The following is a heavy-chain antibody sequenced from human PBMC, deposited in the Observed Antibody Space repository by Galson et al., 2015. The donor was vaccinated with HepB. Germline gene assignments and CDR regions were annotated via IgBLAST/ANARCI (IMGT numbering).Heavy chain of an antibody. CDR2: IYYSGST. CDR3: ARHYPTWYYFDY. CDR1: GGSISSYY. D-gene: IGHD2-15*01. J-gene: IGHJ4*02. V-gene: IGHV4-59*08. Sequence: GGSISSYYWSWIRQPPGKGLEWIGYIYYSGSTNYNPSLKSRVTISVDTSKNQFSLKLYSVTAADTAMYYCARHYPTWYYFDYWGQGTLVTVSS.